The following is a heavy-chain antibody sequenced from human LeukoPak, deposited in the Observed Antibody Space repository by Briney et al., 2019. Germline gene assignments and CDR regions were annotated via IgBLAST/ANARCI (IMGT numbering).Heavy chain of an antibody. D-gene: IGHD3-10*01. CDR2: IIPILGIA. CDR3: ASPAYYYGSGSYSY. Sequence: SVKVSCKASGGTFSSYAISWVRQAPGRGLEWMGRIIPILGIANYAQKFQGRVTITADKSTSTAYMEMSSLRYEDTAVYYCASPAYYYGSGSYSYWGQGNLVTVSS. J-gene: IGHJ4*02. CDR1: GGTFSSYA. V-gene: IGHV1-69*04.